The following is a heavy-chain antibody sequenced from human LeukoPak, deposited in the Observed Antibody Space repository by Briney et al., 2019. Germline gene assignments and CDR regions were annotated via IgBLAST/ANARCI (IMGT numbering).Heavy chain of an antibody. J-gene: IGHJ4*02. CDR3: ARDHVTLYDFWSGYPFLDY. D-gene: IGHD3-3*01. V-gene: IGHV1-18*01. CDR2: ISAYNGNT. CDR1: GYTFTSYG. Sequence: ASVKVSCKASGYTFTSYGTSWVRQAPGQGLEWMGWISAYNGNTNYAQKLQGRVTMTTDTSTSTAYMELRSLRSDDTAVYYCARDHVTLYDFWSGYPFLDYWGQGTLVTVSS.